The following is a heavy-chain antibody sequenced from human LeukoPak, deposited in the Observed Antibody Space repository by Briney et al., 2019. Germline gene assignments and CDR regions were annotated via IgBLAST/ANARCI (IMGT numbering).Heavy chain of an antibody. CDR2: ISGSGGST. V-gene: IGHV3-23*01. D-gene: IGHD3-22*01. J-gene: IGHJ4*02. CDR1: GYTFSSYA. Sequence: GGSLRLSCAASGYTFSSYAMSWVRQAPGKGLEWVSAISGSGGSTYYADSVKARFTISRDNSKNTLYLQMNSLRAEDTAVYYCAKRPHSGLYYFDYWGQGTLVTVSS. CDR3: AKRPHSGLYYFDY.